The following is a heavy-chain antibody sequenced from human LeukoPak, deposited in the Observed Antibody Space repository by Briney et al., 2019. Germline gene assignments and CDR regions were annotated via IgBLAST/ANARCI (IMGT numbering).Heavy chain of an antibody. V-gene: IGHV1-69*04. Sequence: SVKASCKASGGTFSSYAISWVRQAPGQGLEWMGRIIPIVGIANYEQKFQGRVTITADKSTSTAYMELSSLRSEDTAVYYCARGGDYGGHDYFDYWGQGTLVTVSS. CDR3: ARGGDYGGHDYFDY. CDR1: GGTFSSYA. D-gene: IGHD4-23*01. J-gene: IGHJ4*02. CDR2: IIPIVGIA.